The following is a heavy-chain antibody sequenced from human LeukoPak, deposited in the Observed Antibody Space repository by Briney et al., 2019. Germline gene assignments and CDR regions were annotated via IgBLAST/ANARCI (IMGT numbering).Heavy chain of an antibody. D-gene: IGHD5-12*01. Sequence: SETLSLTCTVSGGSITSSSYYWGWIRQSPGKGLEWIGNIYYSGSTYYNPSLKSRVTMSVDTSKNQFSLRLSSVTAADTALYYCARDHGYAGGYSYYGMDVWGQGTTVTVSS. J-gene: IGHJ6*02. V-gene: IGHV4-39*07. CDR1: GGSITSSSYY. CDR2: IYYSGST. CDR3: ARDHGYAGGYSYYGMDV.